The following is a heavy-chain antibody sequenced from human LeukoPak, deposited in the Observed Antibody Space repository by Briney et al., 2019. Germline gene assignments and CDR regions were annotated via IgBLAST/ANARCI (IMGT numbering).Heavy chain of an antibody. V-gene: IGHV4-34*01. CDR2: INHSGST. J-gene: IGHJ5*02. D-gene: IGHD3-10*01. Sequence: PSETLSLTCAVYGGSFSGYYWSWIRQPPGKGLEWIGEINHSGSTNYNPSLKSRVTISVDTSKNQFSLKLSSVTAADAAVYYCARRTYYYGSGSNRFDPWGQGTLVTVSS. CDR1: GGSFSGYY. CDR3: ARRTYYYGSGSNRFDP.